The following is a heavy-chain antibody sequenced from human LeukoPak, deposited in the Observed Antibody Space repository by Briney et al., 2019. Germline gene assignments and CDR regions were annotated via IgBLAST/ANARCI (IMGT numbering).Heavy chain of an antibody. CDR2: ISWNSGRI. CDR1: GFTFDDYV. Sequence: PGRSLRLSCAASGFTFDDYVMYWVRQAPGKGLEWVSGISWNSGRIGYADSVKGRFTISRDNAKNSLYLQMNSLRAEDTALYYCAKDVTATASSYYGMDVWGQGTTVTVSS. D-gene: IGHD2-21*02. CDR3: AKDVTATASSYYGMDV. V-gene: IGHV3-9*01. J-gene: IGHJ6*02.